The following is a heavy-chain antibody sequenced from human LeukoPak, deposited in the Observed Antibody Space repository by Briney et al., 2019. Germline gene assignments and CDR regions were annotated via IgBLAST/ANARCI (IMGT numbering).Heavy chain of an antibody. CDR2: IRDSGSTI. D-gene: IGHD2-21*02. CDR1: GFTFSSYE. J-gene: IGHJ6*02. Sequence: GGSLRLSCAASGFTFSSYEMNWVRQAPGKGLEWVAYIRDSGSTIHYADSVEGRFTISRDNAKNSLFLQMNSLRAEDTSVYYCARDEPYCGGDCSPSPYYYYGMDVWGQGTTVTVSS. CDR3: ARDEPYCGGDCSPSPYYYYGMDV. V-gene: IGHV3-48*03.